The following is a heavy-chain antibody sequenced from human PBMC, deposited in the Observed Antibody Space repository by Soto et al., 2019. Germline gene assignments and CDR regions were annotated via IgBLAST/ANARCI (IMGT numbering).Heavy chain of an antibody. CDR1: GGSISSYY. D-gene: IGHD2-2*01. J-gene: IGHJ6*03. Sequence: SETLSLTCTVSGGSISSYYWSWIRQPPGKGLEWIGYIYYSGSTNYNPSLKSRVTISVDTSKNQFSLKLSSVTAADTAVYYCARYCSSTSCPSYYYYMDVWGKGTTVTVSS. V-gene: IGHV4-59*01. CDR3: ARYCSSTSCPSYYYYMDV. CDR2: IYYSGST.